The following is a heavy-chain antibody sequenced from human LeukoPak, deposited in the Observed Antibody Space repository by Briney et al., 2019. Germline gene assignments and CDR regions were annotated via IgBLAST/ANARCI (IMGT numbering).Heavy chain of an antibody. V-gene: IGHV1-18*01. CDR3: ARDRNPWYSSGWYFVHTLDI. CDR2: IGSHNGNT. J-gene: IGHJ3*02. Sequence: ATVKVSCKASGYTFTSYAITWVRQAPGQGLEWMGWIGSHNGNTNYAEKFQDRVTLTTDTSTSTAYMELRSLRSDDTAVYYCARDRNPWYSSGWYFVHTLDIWGLGTMVTVSS. CDR1: GYTFTSYA. D-gene: IGHD6-19*01.